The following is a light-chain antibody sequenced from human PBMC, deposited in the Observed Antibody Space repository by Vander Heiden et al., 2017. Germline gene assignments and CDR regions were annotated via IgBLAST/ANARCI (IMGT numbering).Light chain of an antibody. CDR3: AAWDDSLRRV. CDR1: SSNIGSNY. CDR2: RNN. Sequence: QSVLTQPPSASGTPGQRVTTSCSGSSSNIGSNYVYWYQQLPGTAPKLLIYRNNQRPSGVPDRFSGSKSGTSASLAISGLRSEDEADYYCAAWDDSLRRVFGGGTKLTVL. J-gene: IGLJ2*01. V-gene: IGLV1-47*01.